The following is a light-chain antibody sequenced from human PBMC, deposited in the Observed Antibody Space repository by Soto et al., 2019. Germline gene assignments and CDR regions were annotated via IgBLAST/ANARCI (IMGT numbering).Light chain of an antibody. CDR1: SSDVGTYNY. Sequence: QSVLTQPASVSGSPGQSITISCTGTSSDVGTYNYVSWYQHHPGKAPKLMIYDVSNRPSGVSNRFSGSKSGNTASLTISGLQAEDEADYYCTSHTSSSTPLFGGGTKVTVL. J-gene: IGLJ2*01. V-gene: IGLV2-14*03. CDR2: DVS. CDR3: TSHTSSSTPL.